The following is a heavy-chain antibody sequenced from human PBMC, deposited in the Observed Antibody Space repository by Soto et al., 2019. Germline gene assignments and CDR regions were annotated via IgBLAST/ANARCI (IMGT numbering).Heavy chain of an antibody. CDR1: GVSISSNY. CDR2: IHYTGSS. CDR3: ARSYPNTIFGVVPSRGLDV. J-gene: IGHJ6*02. Sequence: SETLSLTCIVSGVSISSNYWSWIRQPPGKGLEWIGYIHYTGSSNFHPSLKNRVIISVDTSKNQFSLKLSSVTAADTAVYYCARSYPNTIFGVVPSRGLDVWGQGTTVTVSS. D-gene: IGHD3-3*01. V-gene: IGHV4-59*01.